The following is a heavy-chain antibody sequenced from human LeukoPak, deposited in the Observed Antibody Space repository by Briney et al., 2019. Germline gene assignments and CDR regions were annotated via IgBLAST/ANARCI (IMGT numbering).Heavy chain of an antibody. CDR2: IHYTGNT. Sequence: SETLSLTCTVSGASVRGYYWSWIRQPPGEGLEWIGYIHYTGNTDYNPSLTSRVTMSVDTSKNQFSLMLTSVTAADTAVYYCARGYGSGSYNNFNQWGQGLLVAVSS. J-gene: IGHJ4*02. CDR3: ARGYGSGSYNNFNQ. CDR1: GASVRGYY. D-gene: IGHD3-10*01. V-gene: IGHV4-59*02.